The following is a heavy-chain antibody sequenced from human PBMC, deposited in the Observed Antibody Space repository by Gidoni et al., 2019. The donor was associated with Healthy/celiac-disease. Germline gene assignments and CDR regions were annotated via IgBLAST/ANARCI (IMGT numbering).Heavy chain of an antibody. V-gene: IGHV3-7*03. CDR2: IKQDGSEK. CDR1: GFTFSSYW. D-gene: IGHD5-12*01. J-gene: IGHJ4*02. Sequence: EVQPVESGGGLVQPGGSLRLPCAASGFTFSSYWMSWVRQAPGKGLEWVANIKQDGSEKYYVDSVKGRFTISRDNAKNSLYLQMNSLRAEDTAVYYCARDKYSGYIIFDYWGQGTLVTVSS. CDR3: ARDKYSGYIIFDY.